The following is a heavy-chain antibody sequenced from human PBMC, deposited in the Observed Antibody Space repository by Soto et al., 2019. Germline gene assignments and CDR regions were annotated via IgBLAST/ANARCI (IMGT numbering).Heavy chain of an antibody. Sequence: QVQLVEFGGGVVQPGRSLRLSCAASGFTFSSHAMHWVRQAPGKGLEWVAVISYDGSNEYYADSVKGRSTISRDKSKNTLYLQMNSLRAEDTAVYYCARASRGFAFDIWGQGTMVTVSS. CDR2: ISYDGSNE. CDR3: ARASRGFAFDI. CDR1: GFTFSSHA. J-gene: IGHJ3*02. D-gene: IGHD3-10*01. V-gene: IGHV3-30-3*01.